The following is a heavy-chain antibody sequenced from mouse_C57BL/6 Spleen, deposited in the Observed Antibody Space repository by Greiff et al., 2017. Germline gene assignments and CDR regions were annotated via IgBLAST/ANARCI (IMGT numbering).Heavy chain of an antibody. V-gene: IGHV1-53*01. D-gene: IGHD1-1*01. CDR2: INPSNGGT. CDR3: ARGTTVVATRAWFAY. J-gene: IGHJ3*01. CDR1: GYTFTSYW. Sequence: QVQLQQPGTELVKPGASVKLSCKASGYTFTSYWMHWVKQRPGQGLEWIGNINPSNGGTNYNEKFKSKATLTVDKSSSTAYMQLSSLTSEDSAVYYWARGTTVVATRAWFAYWGQGTLVTVSA.